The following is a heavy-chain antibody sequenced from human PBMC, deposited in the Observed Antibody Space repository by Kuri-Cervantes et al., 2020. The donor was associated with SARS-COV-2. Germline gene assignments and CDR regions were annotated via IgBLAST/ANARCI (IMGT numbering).Heavy chain of an antibody. CDR3: ARDRGSYYSTDYYYYYMDV. J-gene: IGHJ6*03. V-gene: IGHV1-18*01. CDR1: GGTFSSYA. D-gene: IGHD1-26*01. Sequence: ASVKVSCKASGGTFSSYAISWVRQAPGQGLEWMGRIIPNSGGTNYAQKLQGRVTMTTDTSTSTAYMELRSLRSDDTAVYYCARDRGSYYSTDYYYYYMDVWGKGTTVTVSS. CDR2: IIPNSGGT.